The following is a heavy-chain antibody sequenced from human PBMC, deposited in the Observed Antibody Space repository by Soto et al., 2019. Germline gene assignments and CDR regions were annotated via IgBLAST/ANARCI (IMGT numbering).Heavy chain of an antibody. CDR2: ISYDGSNK. CDR3: AKEAGYGGNSFPFDY. CDR1: GFTFSSYG. Sequence: QVQLVESGGGVVQPGRSLRLSCAASGFTFSSYGMHWVRQAPGKGLEWVAVISYDGSNKYYADSVKGRFTISRDNSKNTLYLQMNSLRAEDTAVYYCAKEAGYGGNSFPFDYWGQGTLVTVSS. V-gene: IGHV3-30*18. D-gene: IGHD4-17*01. J-gene: IGHJ4*02.